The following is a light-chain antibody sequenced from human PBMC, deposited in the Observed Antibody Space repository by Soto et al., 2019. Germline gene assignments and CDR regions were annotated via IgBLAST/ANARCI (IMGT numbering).Light chain of an antibody. V-gene: IGKV3-11*01. CDR2: DAS. CDR3: QQRSNWPLT. J-gene: IGKJ4*01. Sequence: EIVLTQSPATLSLSPGERATLSCRASQSVNTYLAWYQQRPGQAPRLLMYDASNRATGIPARFSGRGAGTDFTLTLDSLEPEDFAVYYCQQRSNWPLTFGGVTKVEIK. CDR1: QSVNTY.